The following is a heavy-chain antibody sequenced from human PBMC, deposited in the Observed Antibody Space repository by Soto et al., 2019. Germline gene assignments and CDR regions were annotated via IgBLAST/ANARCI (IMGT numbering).Heavy chain of an antibody. Sequence: GGSLRLSCAASGFTFSSYGMHWVRQAPGKGLEWVAVISHDGSNKYYADSVKGRFTISRDNSKNTLYLQMNSLRAEDTAVYYCAKEMYYYDSSGYLFDYWGQGTLVTVSS. V-gene: IGHV3-30*18. CDR3: AKEMYYYDSSGYLFDY. D-gene: IGHD3-22*01. CDR1: GFTFSSYG. J-gene: IGHJ4*02. CDR2: ISHDGSNK.